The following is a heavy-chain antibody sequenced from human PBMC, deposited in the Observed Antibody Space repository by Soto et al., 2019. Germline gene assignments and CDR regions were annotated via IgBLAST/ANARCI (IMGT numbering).Heavy chain of an antibody. Sequence: ESGGGLVQPGGSLRLSCEVSGFTFSIHAINWVRQAPGKGLEWVAYIHGTRSIIYYADSVKGRFTISRDNAKNSLFLQMDSLRDEDTAVYYCARDARNADYDYWGQGTLVTVSS. V-gene: IGHV3-48*02. D-gene: IGHD3-16*01. CDR2: IHGTRSII. CDR3: ARDARNADYDY. CDR1: GFTFSIHA. J-gene: IGHJ4*02.